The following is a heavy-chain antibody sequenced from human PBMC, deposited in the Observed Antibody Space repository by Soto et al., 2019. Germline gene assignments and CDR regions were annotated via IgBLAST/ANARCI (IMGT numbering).Heavy chain of an antibody. Sequence: QVQLQESGPGLVKPSGTLSLSCAVSGGSISSSHWWTWVRQPPGKGLEWIGEIYHSGSTNYNPSPKSRGTISVDTSRNQFSLNLSSGPAADTAVYYCASSGGGEDYWGQGILVTVSS. CDR2: IYHSGST. D-gene: IGHD3-16*01. J-gene: IGHJ4*02. CDR1: GGSISSSHW. CDR3: ASSGGGEDY. V-gene: IGHV4-4*02.